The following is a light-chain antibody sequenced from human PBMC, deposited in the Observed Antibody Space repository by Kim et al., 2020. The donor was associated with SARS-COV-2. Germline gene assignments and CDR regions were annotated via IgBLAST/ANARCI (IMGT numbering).Light chain of an antibody. Sequence: SYELTQPPSVSVATAQTASITCSGYKLGDKYVSWYQQKPGQSPVVVIYQDNKRPSGIPERFSGSNSGNTATLTISGTQAMDEADYYCQAWDSSTHNYVFGAGTKVTVL. CDR3: QAWDSSTHNYV. V-gene: IGLV3-1*01. CDR1: KLGDKY. CDR2: QDN. J-gene: IGLJ1*01.